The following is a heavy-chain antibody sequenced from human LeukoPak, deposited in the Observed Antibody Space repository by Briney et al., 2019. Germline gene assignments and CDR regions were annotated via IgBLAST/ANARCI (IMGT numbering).Heavy chain of an antibody. CDR2: INQSGST. D-gene: IGHD2-2*01. V-gene: IGHV4-34*01. CDR3: ARTGYVHMGWFDP. Sequence: PSETLSLTCAVYGGSFSGYYWSWIRHPPGKGLEWIGKINQSGSTNYNPSLKSRVTISVDTSKNQFSLKLSSVTAADTGVYYCARTGYVHMGWFDPWGQGTLVTVSS. CDR1: GGSFSGYY. J-gene: IGHJ5*02.